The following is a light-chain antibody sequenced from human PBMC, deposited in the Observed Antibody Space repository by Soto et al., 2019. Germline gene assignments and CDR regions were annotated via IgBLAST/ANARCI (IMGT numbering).Light chain of an antibody. Sequence: IQMTQSPSTLSGSVGDRVTITCRASQTISSWLAWYQQKPGKAPKLLIYAASSLQSGVPSRFSGSESGTDFILNITSLQPEDSATYYCQQSYSTPWTFGQGTKV. CDR3: QQSYSTPWT. V-gene: IGKV1-39*01. CDR1: QTISSW. J-gene: IGKJ1*01. CDR2: AAS.